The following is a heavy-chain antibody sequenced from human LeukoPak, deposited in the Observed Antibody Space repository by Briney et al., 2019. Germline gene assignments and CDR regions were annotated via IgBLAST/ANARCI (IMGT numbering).Heavy chain of an antibody. CDR2: ISSDGSST. Sequence: GGSLRLSCVASGSTISDYWMHWVRQGPGKGLVWVSRISSDGSSTSYADSMKGRFTISRDNAKNTLYLQMSSLRAEDTAVYYCARSLGWYDYWGQGTLVTVSS. V-gene: IGHV3-74*01. CDR3: ARSLGWYDY. J-gene: IGHJ4*02. CDR1: GSTISDYW. D-gene: IGHD6-19*01.